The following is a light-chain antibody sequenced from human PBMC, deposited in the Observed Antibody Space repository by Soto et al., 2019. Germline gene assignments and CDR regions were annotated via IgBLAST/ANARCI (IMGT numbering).Light chain of an antibody. CDR3: QQAYSTPWT. V-gene: IGKV1-39*01. CDR1: QTISFY. CDR2: AAS. Sequence: DIQMTQSPSSLSASVGDRVTITCRASQTISFYLNWYQQKPGKAPKLLIYAASNLQSGVPSRFSASGSGTEFTLTLNSLQPEDFATYDCQQAYSTPWTFGKGTKVGIK. J-gene: IGKJ1*01.